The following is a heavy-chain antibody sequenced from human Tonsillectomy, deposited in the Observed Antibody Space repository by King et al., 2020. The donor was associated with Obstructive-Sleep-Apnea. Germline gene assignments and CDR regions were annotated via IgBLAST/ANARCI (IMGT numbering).Heavy chain of an antibody. Sequence: VQLVESGGGLVQPGGSLRLSCAASRFTFSSYWMSWVRQAPGKGLEWVANIKQDGSEKYYVDSVKGRFTISRDNAKNSLYLQMNSLRAEDTAVYYCARSSLTFDYWGQGTLVTVSS. CDR3: ARSSLTFDY. CDR2: IKQDGSEK. CDR1: RFTFSSYW. D-gene: IGHD3-9*01. V-gene: IGHV3-7*03. J-gene: IGHJ4*02.